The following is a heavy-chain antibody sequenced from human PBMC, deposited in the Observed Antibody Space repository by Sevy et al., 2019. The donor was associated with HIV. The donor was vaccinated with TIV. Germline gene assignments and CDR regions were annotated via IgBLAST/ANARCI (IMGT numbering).Heavy chain of an antibody. V-gene: IGHV3-23*01. CDR1: EFTFSSHA. CDR2: ISGNGENR. Sequence: GGSLRLSCAASEFTFSSHAVSWARQAPGKGLEWVSAISGNGENRHYADSVRGRFTISRDNFKNTLYLQMNSLRAEDTALYYCARDGRGISAFDIWGQGTMVTVSS. D-gene: IGHD3-3*02. J-gene: IGHJ3*02. CDR3: ARDGRGISAFDI.